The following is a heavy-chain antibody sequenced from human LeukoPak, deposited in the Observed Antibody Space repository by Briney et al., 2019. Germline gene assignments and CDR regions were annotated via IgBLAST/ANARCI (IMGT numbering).Heavy chain of an antibody. CDR3: ARDHIVGATDDAFDI. J-gene: IGHJ3*02. CDR2: ISSSSSYI. V-gene: IGHV3-21*01. D-gene: IGHD1-26*01. Sequence: GGSLRLSCAASGFTFSSYSMNWVRQAPGKGLEWVSSISSSSSYIYYADSVKGRFTISRDNAKNSLYLQMNSLRAEDTAVYYCARDHIVGATDDAFDIWGQGTMVTVSS. CDR1: GFTFSSYS.